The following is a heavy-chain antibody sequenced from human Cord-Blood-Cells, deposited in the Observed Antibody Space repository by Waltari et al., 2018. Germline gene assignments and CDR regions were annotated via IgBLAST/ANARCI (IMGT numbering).Heavy chain of an antibody. V-gene: IGHV4-59*01. CDR3: ARGSTVVNFDY. Sequence: QVQLQESGPGLVKPSETLSLTCTVPGCPISSYYCSWIRQPPGKGLEWIGYIYYSGSTNYNPYLKSRVTISVDTSKNQFSLKLSSVTAADTAVYYCARGSTVVNFDYWGQGTLVTVSS. J-gene: IGHJ4*02. CDR2: IYYSGST. CDR1: GCPISSYY. D-gene: IGHD4-17*01.